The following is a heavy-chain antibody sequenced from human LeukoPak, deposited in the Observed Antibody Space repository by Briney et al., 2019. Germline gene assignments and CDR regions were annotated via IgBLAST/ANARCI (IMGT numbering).Heavy chain of an antibody. D-gene: IGHD5-12*01. CDR1: GFTFSSYG. J-gene: IGHJ6*03. CDR2: VSGPGVST. Sequence: PGGSLRLSCAASGFTFSSYGMSWVRQAPGKGLEWVSAVSGPGVSTNYADSVKGRFTISRDNSKNTLYLQMKSLRAEDTAVYYCAKGGGYEAQYYYYYLDVWGKGTTVTISS. CDR3: AKGGGYEAQYYYYYLDV. V-gene: IGHV3-23*01.